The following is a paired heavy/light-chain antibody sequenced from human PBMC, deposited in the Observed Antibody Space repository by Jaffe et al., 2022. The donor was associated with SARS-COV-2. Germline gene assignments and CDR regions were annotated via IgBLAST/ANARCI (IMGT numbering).Light chain of an antibody. V-gene: IGLV2-14*03. Sequence: QSALTQPASVSGSPGQSITISCTGSGADIGAYNYVAWYQQHPGKAPKLLIYEVTTRPSGISTRFSGSKSGNTASLTISGLQAEDEADYYCGSYSRGNTLVVFGGGTTLTV. CDR2: EVT. CDR1: GADIGAYNY. J-gene: IGLJ2*01. CDR3: GSYSRGNTLVV.
Heavy chain of an antibody. CDR1: GLTFSDAW. Sequence: EVRLVESGGGLVKPWGSLRLSCVASGLTFSDAWMAWGRQAPGKGLEWVGRIKSKTSGEGTDYAAPVKGRFTISRDDSKNTVYLQMKSLKIEDTAVYYCITGIKGHYDDAFDMWGQGTLVTVS. J-gene: IGHJ3*02. CDR2: IKSKTSGEGT. CDR3: ITGIKGHYDDAFDM. V-gene: IGHV3-15*01. D-gene: IGHD4-17*01.